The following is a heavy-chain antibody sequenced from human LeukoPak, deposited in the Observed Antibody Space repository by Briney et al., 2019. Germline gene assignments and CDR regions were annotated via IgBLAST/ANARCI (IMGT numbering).Heavy chain of an antibody. CDR3: ARSRYYDSSGYLNWFDP. J-gene: IGHJ5*02. CDR1: GYSISSGYY. CDR2: IYHGGST. V-gene: IGHV4-38-2*02. Sequence: SETLSLTCTVSGYSISSGYYWGWIRQPPGKGLGWFGSIYHGGSTYYNPSLKSRVTISVDTSKNKFSLKLSSVTAADTAVYYCARSRYYDSSGYLNWFDPSGQGTLVTVSS. D-gene: IGHD3-22*01.